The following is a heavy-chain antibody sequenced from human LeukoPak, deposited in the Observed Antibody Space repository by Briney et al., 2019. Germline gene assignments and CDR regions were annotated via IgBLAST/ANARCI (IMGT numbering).Heavy chain of an antibody. D-gene: IGHD6-6*01. J-gene: IGHJ3*01. Sequence: GGSLRLSCAASGFTFSNAWMNWVRQAPGKGLEWVASINSDGSEGYYADVVKGRFTISRDNAKNSLYLQINSLRAEDTAVYYCARSSYSGSSSVWGQGTMVTVSS. CDR3: ARSSYSGSSSV. CDR2: INSDGSEG. V-gene: IGHV3-7*03. CDR1: GFTFSNAW.